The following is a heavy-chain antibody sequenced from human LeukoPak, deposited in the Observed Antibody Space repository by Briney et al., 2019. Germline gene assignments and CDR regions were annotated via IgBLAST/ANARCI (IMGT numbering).Heavy chain of an antibody. V-gene: IGHV2-70*11. Sequence: ESGPTLVNPTQTLTLACTFSGFSLSTSGMCVSWVRQPPGKALEWLARIDWDDDKYYSTSLKTRLTISKDTSKNQVVLTMTNMDPVDTATYYCARVRGYGDYLYYFDDWGQGTLVTVSS. J-gene: IGHJ4*02. CDR3: ARVRGYGDYLYYFDD. CDR2: IDWDDDK. D-gene: IGHD5-12*01. CDR1: GFSLSTSGMC.